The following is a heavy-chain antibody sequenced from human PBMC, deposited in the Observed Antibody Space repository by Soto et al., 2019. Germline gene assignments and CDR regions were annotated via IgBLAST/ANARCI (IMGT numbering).Heavy chain of an antibody. J-gene: IGHJ3*02. CDR3: ARDAVIATRAFDI. D-gene: IGHD3-16*02. CDR1: GGSVSSYY. V-gene: IGHV4-59*02. CDR2: IYYSGST. Sequence: SETLSLTCTVSGGSVSSYYWSWIRQPPGKGLEWIGYIYYSGSTNYNPSLKSRVTISVDTSKNQFSLKLSSVTAADTAVYYCARDAVIATRAFDIWGQGTMVTVSS.